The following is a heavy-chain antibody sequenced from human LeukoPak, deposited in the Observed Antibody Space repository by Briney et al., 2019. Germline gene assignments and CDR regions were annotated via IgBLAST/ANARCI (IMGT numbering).Heavy chain of an antibody. J-gene: IGHJ4*02. V-gene: IGHV4-31*03. CDR3: AREHNWNLSFDY. Sequence: PSETLSLTCTVSGVSIRSGGYYWSWIRQHPGKGLEWIGYIYYSGSTYYNPSLKSRVTISVDTSKNQFSLKLSSVTAADTAVYYCAREHNWNLSFDYWGQGTLVTVSS. CDR1: GVSIRSGGYY. D-gene: IGHD1-20*01. CDR2: IYYSGST.